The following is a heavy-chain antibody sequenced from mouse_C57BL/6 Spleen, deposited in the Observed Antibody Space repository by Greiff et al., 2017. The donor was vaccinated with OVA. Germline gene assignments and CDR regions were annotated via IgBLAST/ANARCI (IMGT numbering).Heavy chain of an antibody. CDR3: ARKDGYAMDY. V-gene: IGHV1-82*01. J-gene: IGHJ4*01. CDR2: IYPGDGDT. D-gene: IGHD2-3*01. CDR1: GYAFSSSW. Sequence: QVQLQQSGPELVKPGASVKISCKASGYAFSSSWMNWVKQRPGKGLEWIGRIYPGDGDTNYNGKFKGKATLTADKSSSTAYMQLSSLTSEDSAVHFCARKDGYAMDYWGKGTSVTVSS.